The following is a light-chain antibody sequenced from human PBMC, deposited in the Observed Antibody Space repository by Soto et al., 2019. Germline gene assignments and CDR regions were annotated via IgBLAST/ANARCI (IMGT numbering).Light chain of an antibody. CDR1: SSNIGSNT. CDR2: SNN. Sequence: QAVVTQPPSASGTPGQRVTISCSGSSSNIGSNTVNWYQQLPGTAPKLLIYSNNQRPSGVPDRFSGSKSGTSASLAISGLQYEDEADYYCAAWDDSLNGHVVFGGGTKLTVL. J-gene: IGLJ2*01. CDR3: AAWDDSLNGHVV. V-gene: IGLV1-44*01.